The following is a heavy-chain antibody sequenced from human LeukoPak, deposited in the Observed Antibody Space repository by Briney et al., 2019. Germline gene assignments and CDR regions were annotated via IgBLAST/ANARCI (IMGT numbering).Heavy chain of an antibody. Sequence: GGSLRLSCAASGFTFSSYSMNWVRQAPGKGLEWVSSISSSSYIYYADSVEGRFTISRDNAKNSLYLQMNSLRAEDTAVYYCARVEARQWLVIYWGQGTLVTVSS. CDR2: ISSSSYI. J-gene: IGHJ4*02. D-gene: IGHD6-19*01. CDR1: GFTFSSYS. V-gene: IGHV3-21*01. CDR3: ARVEARQWLVIY.